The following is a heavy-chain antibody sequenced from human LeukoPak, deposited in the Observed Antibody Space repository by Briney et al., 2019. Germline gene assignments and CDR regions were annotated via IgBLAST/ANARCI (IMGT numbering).Heavy chain of an antibody. Sequence: GGSLRLSCAASGFVFSTYGMHWVRQAPGKGLEWLSFISFDGSNKKSVDSVEGRFILSRDNSKNTLYLQMNSLRVEDTAVYYCARAYGAATIFYWGQGTLVTVSS. CDR1: GFVFSTYG. CDR2: ISFDGSNK. CDR3: ARAYGAATIFY. V-gene: IGHV3-33*05. J-gene: IGHJ4*02. D-gene: IGHD5-24*01.